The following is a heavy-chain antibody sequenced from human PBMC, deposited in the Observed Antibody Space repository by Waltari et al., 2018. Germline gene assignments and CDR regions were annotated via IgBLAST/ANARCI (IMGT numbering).Heavy chain of an antibody. D-gene: IGHD2-15*01. J-gene: IGHJ6*02. CDR3: ASEVGSGGSSDYYYYGMDV. CDR1: GYTFTSYA. CDR2: INAGNGNK. Sequence: QVQLVQSGAEVKKPGASVKVSCKASGYTFTSYAMHWVRQAPGQRLEWMGWINAGNGNKKYSQKFQGRVTITRDTSASTAYMELSSLRSEDTAVYYCASEVGSGGSSDYYYYGMDVWGQGTTVTVSS. V-gene: IGHV1-3*01.